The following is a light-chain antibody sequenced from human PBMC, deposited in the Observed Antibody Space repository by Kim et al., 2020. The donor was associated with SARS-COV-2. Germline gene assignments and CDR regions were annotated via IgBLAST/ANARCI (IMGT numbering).Light chain of an antibody. J-gene: IGLJ2*01. CDR2: TNN. Sequence: ELTQPPSASVTPGQRVTISCSGSSSNIRSNPVNWYQQFPGTAPKLLIYTNNQWPSGVPDRFSGSKSGTSASLAISGLQSEDEADYYCAAWDDSLNGVIFGGGTQLTVL. CDR3: AAWDDSLNGVI. CDR1: SSNIRSNP. V-gene: IGLV1-44*01.